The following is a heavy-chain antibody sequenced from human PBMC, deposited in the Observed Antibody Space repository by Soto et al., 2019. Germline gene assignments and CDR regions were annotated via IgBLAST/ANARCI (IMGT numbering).Heavy chain of an antibody. CDR2: ISSSSSTI. D-gene: IGHD6-13*01. V-gene: IGHV3-48*02. J-gene: IGHJ6*02. Sequence: EVQLVESGGGLVQPGGSLRLSCAASGFTFSSYSMNWVRQAPGKGLEWVSYISSSSSTIYYADSVKGRFTISRDNAKNSLYLQMNSLRDEDTAVYYCARDGDRRQQPTVPHYYYGMDVWGQGTTVTVSS. CDR1: GFTFSSYS. CDR3: ARDGDRRQQPTVPHYYYGMDV.